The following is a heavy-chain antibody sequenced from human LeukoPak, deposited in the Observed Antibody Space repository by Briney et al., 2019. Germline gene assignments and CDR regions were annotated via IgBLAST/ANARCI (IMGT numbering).Heavy chain of an antibody. CDR3: AKGGEGLNYYYYYGMDV. CDR1: GFTFSSYA. CDR2: IISGGST. V-gene: IGHV3-23*01. D-gene: IGHD3-16*01. Sequence: GGSLRLSCAASGFTFSSYAMSWVRQAPGKGLEWVPAIISGGSTYYADSVKGRSTISRDNSKNTLYLQMNSLRAEDTAVYYCAKGGEGLNYYYYYGMDVWGQGTTVTVSS. J-gene: IGHJ6*02.